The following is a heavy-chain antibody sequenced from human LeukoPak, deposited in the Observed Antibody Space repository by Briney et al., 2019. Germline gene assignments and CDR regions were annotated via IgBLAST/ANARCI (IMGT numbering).Heavy chain of an antibody. V-gene: IGHV3-53*04. CDR2: IYSGGST. Sequence: PGGSLRLSCAASGFTVSSNYMSWVRQAPGKGLEWVSVIYSGGSTYYADSVKGRFTISRHNSKNTLYLQMNSLRAEDTAVYYCARDLGSSYYYYYGMDVWGQGTTVTVSS. D-gene: IGHD6-6*01. CDR1: GFTVSSNY. J-gene: IGHJ6*02. CDR3: ARDLGSSYYYYYGMDV.